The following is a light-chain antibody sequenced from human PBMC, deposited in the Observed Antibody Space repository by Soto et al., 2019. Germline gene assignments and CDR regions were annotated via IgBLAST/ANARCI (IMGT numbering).Light chain of an antibody. CDR1: QSVSSY. CDR2: GAS. V-gene: IGKV3-15*01. CDR3: QQYNSWTWT. Sequence: EIVRTQSPATLSVSPGERAPLSCRATQSVSSYLAWYQQKPGQAPRLLIYGASTRATGIPARFSGSGSGTEFTLTIRSLQSEDFAVYYCQQYNSWTWTFGLGTKVDI. J-gene: IGKJ1*01.